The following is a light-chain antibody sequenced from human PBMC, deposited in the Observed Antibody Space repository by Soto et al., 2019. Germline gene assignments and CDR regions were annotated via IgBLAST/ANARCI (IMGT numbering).Light chain of an antibody. Sequence: DIVMTQSPDSLGVSLGERATINCKSSQSVLYSSNNKNYLAWYQQKPGQPPKLLIYWASTRESGVPDRFSGSGSGTDFTLTISSLQAEDVAVYYCQQYYSGFTFGPGTKVDIK. CDR1: QSVLYSSNNKNY. J-gene: IGKJ3*01. CDR3: QQYYSGFT. CDR2: WAS. V-gene: IGKV4-1*01.